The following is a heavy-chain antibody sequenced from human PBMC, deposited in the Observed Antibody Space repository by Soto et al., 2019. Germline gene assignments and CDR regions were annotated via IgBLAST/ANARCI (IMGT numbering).Heavy chain of an antibody. CDR2: IYHSGST. D-gene: IGHD4-17*01. V-gene: IGHV4-4*02. Sequence: QVQLQESGPGLVKPSGTLSLTCAVSGDSISNNNWWSWVRQPPGKGLEWIGEIYHSGSTNDNPSLRRRVTISGDKSKNQYSLKLNSVTAADTAVYYCARSTVTEDCWGQGTLVTVSS. CDR3: ARSTVTEDC. J-gene: IGHJ4*02. CDR1: GDSISNNNW.